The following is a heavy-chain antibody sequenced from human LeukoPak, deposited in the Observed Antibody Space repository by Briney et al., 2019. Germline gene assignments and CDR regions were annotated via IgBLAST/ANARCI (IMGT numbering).Heavy chain of an antibody. Sequence: SETLSLTCTVSGGSISSYYWSWIRQPPGKGLEGIGYIYYSGSTNYNPSLKSRVTISVDTSKNQFSLKLSSVTAADTAVYYCTRTPHYGDYVWFYDYWGQGTLVTVSS. D-gene: IGHD4-17*01. CDR2: IYYSGST. J-gene: IGHJ4*02. V-gene: IGHV4-59*01. CDR1: GGSISSYY. CDR3: TRTPHYGDYVWFYDY.